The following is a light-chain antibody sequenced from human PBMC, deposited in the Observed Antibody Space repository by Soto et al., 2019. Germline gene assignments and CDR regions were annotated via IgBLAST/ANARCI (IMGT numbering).Light chain of an antibody. V-gene: IGKV3-11*01. CDR2: DAS. Sequence: EIVLTQSPATLSLSPWERATLSCRASQSVRSYLAWYQQKPGQAPRLLIYDASNRATGIPARFSGSGSGTDFTLTISSLEPEDFAVYYCQQRSNWPLYTFGQGTKLEIK. J-gene: IGKJ2*01. CDR1: QSVRSY. CDR3: QQRSNWPLYT.